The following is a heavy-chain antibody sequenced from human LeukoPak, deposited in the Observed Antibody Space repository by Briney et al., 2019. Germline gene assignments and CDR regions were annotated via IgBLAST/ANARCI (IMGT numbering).Heavy chain of an antibody. V-gene: IGHV4-34*01. J-gene: IGHJ4*02. CDR3: ARGRVLTGSRALGY. D-gene: IGHD3-9*01. Sequence: SETLSLTCAVYGGSFSGYYWSWIRQPPGKGLEWMGEINHSGSTNYNPSLKSRVTISVDTSKNQFSLKLSSVTAADTAVYYCARGRVLTGSRALGYWGQGTLVTVSS. CDR2: INHSGST. CDR1: GGSFSGYY.